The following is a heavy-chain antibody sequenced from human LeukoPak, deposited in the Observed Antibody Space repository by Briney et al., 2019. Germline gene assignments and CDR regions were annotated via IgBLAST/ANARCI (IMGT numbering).Heavy chain of an antibody. CDR2: IKSKNEDGTT. CDR3: TRGGGGMDV. J-gene: IGHJ6*04. V-gene: IGHV3-15*01. Sequence: GGSLRLSCAASEFTFSNAWMSWVRQAPGKGLEWVGRIKSKNEDGTTDYAAPVKGRFTISRDDSKNTLYLQMNSPKTEDTAVYYCTRGGGGMDVWGKGATVTVSS. CDR1: EFTFSNAW.